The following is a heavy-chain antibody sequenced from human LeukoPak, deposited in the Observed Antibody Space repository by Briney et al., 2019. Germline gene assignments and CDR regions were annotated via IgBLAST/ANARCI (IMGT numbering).Heavy chain of an antibody. Sequence: ASVKVSCKASGYTFTGYYMHWVRQAPGQGLEWMGWINPNSGGTNYAQKFQSRVTMTRDTSISTAYMELSRLRSDDTAVYYCARETTIAAAGWDYFDYWGQGTLVTVSS. CDR3: ARETTIAAAGWDYFDY. V-gene: IGHV1-2*02. CDR1: GYTFTGYY. D-gene: IGHD6-13*01. CDR2: INPNSGGT. J-gene: IGHJ4*02.